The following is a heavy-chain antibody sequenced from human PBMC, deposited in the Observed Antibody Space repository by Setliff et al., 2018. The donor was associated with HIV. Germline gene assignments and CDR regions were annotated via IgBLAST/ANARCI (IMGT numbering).Heavy chain of an antibody. D-gene: IGHD3-16*01. CDR3: ARVTSAFFFLGAFDS. J-gene: IGHJ4*02. CDR1: GGSFSGYY. V-gene: IGHV4-34*01. Sequence: TSETLSLTCAVYGGSFSGYYWTWIRQPPGKGLEWIGEINHSGRGTNYNPSLKSRVTISVDTSKNQFSLKMTSVTATDTAVYFCARVTSAFFFLGAFDSWGPGTLVTVSS. CDR2: INHSGRGT.